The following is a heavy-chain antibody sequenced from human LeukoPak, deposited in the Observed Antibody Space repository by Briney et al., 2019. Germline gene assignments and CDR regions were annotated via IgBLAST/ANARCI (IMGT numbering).Heavy chain of an antibody. Sequence: SETLSLTCAVYGGSFSGYYWSWIRQPPGKGLEWVGEINHSGSTNYNPSLRSRVTISVDTSKNQFSLKLSSVTAADTAVYYCARGRVVLRYFDWLSANDAFDIWGQGTMVTVSS. CDR2: INHSGST. CDR1: GGSFSGYY. CDR3: ARGRVVLRYFDWLSANDAFDI. V-gene: IGHV4-34*01. J-gene: IGHJ3*02. D-gene: IGHD3-9*01.